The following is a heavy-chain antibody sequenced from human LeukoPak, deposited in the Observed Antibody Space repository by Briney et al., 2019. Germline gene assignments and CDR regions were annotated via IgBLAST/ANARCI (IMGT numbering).Heavy chain of an antibody. J-gene: IGHJ4*02. Sequence: ASVKVSCKTSGYTFTNYGISWVRQAPGQGLEWMGWIIAYNGNTNYVQKFQGRVTMTTDTSTSTAYMELRSLRSDDTAVYYCARVALPGYFDYWGQGTLVTVSS. V-gene: IGHV1-18*01. CDR1: GYTFTNYG. CDR3: ARVALPGYFDY. CDR2: IIAYNGNT. D-gene: IGHD2-21*01.